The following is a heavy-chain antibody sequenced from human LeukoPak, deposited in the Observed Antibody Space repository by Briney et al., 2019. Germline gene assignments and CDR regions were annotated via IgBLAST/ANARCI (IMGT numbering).Heavy chain of an antibody. CDR1: GGSFSGYY. CDR2: INQSGST. D-gene: IGHD6-19*01. V-gene: IGHV4-34*01. CDR3: ATKYSVAVAANPPYFDY. Sequence: SETLSLTCGVYGGSFSGYYWSWIRQPPGRGLEWIGEINQSGSTNYNPSLKSRVTISVDTSKKQFSLKLSSVTAADTGVYYCATKYSVAVAANPPYFDYWGQGTLVTVSS. J-gene: IGHJ4*02.